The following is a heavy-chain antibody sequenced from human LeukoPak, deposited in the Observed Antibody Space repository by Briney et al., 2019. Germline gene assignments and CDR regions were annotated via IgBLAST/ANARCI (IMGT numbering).Heavy chain of an antibody. CDR3: AREYSSSSGRRAFDF. Sequence: SETLSLTCTVSGGSISSYYWNWIRQPPGKGLEWIGYIYYSGSTNYNPSPKSRVTTLVDTSKNQFSLRLSSVTAAATAVYYCAREYSSSSGRRAFDFWGQGTMVTVSS. J-gene: IGHJ3*01. V-gene: IGHV4-59*08. CDR2: IYYSGST. CDR1: GGSISSYY. D-gene: IGHD6-6*01.